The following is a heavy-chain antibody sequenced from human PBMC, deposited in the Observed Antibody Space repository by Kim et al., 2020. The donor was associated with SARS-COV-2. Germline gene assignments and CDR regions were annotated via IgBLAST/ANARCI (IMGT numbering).Heavy chain of an antibody. D-gene: IGHD5-12*01. CDR2: ISSSSSYI. J-gene: IGHJ6*02. CDR1: GFTFSSYS. V-gene: IGHV3-21*01. CDR3: ARDGDGYKIRDYYYYGMDV. Sequence: GGSLRLSCAASGFTFSSYSMNWVRQAPGKGLEWVSSISSSSSYIYYAESVKGRLTISRDNAKNSLYLQMNSLRAEDTAVYYCARDGDGYKIRDYYYYGMDVWGQGTTVTVSS.